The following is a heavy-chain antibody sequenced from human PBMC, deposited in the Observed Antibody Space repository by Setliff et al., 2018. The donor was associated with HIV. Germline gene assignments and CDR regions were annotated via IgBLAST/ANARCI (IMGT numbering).Heavy chain of an antibody. CDR1: GYTFKTYG. J-gene: IGHJ5*02. V-gene: IGHV1-18*01. D-gene: IGHD3-10*01. CDR3: ARDGEAGTRTYDP. CDR2: TTAYDGHT. Sequence: ASVKVSCKTSGYTFKTYGINWVRQAPGQGLEWMGWTTAYDGHTNYAQKFEGRVTMTTDTSTSTAYMELGSLTSDDTAVYYCARDGEAGTRTYDPWGQGTLVTVPQ.